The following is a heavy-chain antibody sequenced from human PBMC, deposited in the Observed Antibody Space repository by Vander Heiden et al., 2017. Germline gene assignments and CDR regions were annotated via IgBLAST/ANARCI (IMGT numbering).Heavy chain of an antibody. CDR3: ARIRGVAYYYSYYGRDV. Sequence: QVTLKESGPVLVKPTETLTLTCTVSGFSLSNARRGVSWTRKPPGKALEGLAHMFSNNEKAYSTSLKGRLTISKDTSKSKVVLTMTNMDPVDTATYYCARIRGVAYYYSYYGRDVWGQGTTVTVS. CDR2: MFSNNEK. J-gene: IGHJ6*02. CDR1: GFSLSNARRG. V-gene: IGHV2-26*01. D-gene: IGHD2-15*01.